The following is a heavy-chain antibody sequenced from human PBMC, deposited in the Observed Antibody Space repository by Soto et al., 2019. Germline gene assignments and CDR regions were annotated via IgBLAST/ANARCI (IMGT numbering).Heavy chain of an antibody. J-gene: IGHJ4*02. CDR3: ARAGRRGYSYGFFL. Sequence: SETLSLTCTVSGGSISSSSYYWGWIRQPPGKGLEWIGSIYYSGSTYYNPSLKSRVTISVDTSKNQFSLKLSSVTAADTAVYYCARAGRRGYSYGFFLWGQGTLVTVSS. D-gene: IGHD5-18*01. CDR1: GGSISSSSYY. CDR2: IYYSGST. V-gene: IGHV4-39*07.